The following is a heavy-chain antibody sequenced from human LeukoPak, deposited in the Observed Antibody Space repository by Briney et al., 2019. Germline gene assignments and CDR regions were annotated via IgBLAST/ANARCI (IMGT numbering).Heavy chain of an antibody. CDR3: AKGGGFFSFDQ. D-gene: IGHD3-3*01. J-gene: IGHJ4*02. CDR2: ISGSGTST. Sequence: PGGSLRLSCAASGFTFSSYAMHWVRQAAGEGLEWVSDISGSGTSTYYADSVKGRFTISRDNSKNTLYLQLNSLRAEDTAVYYCAKGGGFFSFDQWGQGTLVTVSS. CDR1: GFTFSSYA. V-gene: IGHV3-23*01.